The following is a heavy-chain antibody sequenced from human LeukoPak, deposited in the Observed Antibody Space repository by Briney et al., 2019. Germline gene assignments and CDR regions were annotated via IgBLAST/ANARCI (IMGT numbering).Heavy chain of an antibody. CDR1: GGSISSCY. D-gene: IGHD1-26*01. V-gene: IGHV4-59*01. CDR2: MYYSGST. Sequence: SETLSLTCTVSGGSISSCYWSWIRQPPGKGLEWIGYMYYSGSTNYNPSTNYNPSLKSRVTISVDTSKNQFSLNLSSVTAADTAVYYCARDVGATPGYFDYWGQGTLVTVSS. CDR3: ARDVGATPGYFDY. J-gene: IGHJ4*02.